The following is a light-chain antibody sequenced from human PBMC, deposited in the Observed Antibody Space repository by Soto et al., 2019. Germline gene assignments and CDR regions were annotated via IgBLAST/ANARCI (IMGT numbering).Light chain of an antibody. V-gene: IGKV1-6*01. CDR3: LHYYNYPWT. CDR2: AAS. Sequence: AIQMTQSPSSLSASVGDRVTITCRASQGIRNELGWYQQKPGKAPKLLIYAASSLQSGVPSRFSGSGSGTDFTLTISRLQPEDFATNDCLHYYNYPWTSGQGTKVEIK. J-gene: IGKJ1*01. CDR1: QGIRNE.